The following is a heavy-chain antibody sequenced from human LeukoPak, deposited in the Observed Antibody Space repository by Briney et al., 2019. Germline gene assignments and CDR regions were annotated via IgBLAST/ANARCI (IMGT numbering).Heavy chain of an antibody. CDR2: ISGSGGST. CDR1: GFTFSSYA. Sequence: GGSLRLSCAASGFTFSSYAMGGVRQAPGEGLEWVSAISGSGGSTYYADSVKGRFTISRDNSKNTLYLQMNSLRAEDTAVYYCAKNGGNARYYYYYMAVWGKGTTVTVSS. D-gene: IGHD4-23*01. J-gene: IGHJ6*03. CDR3: AKNGGNARYYYYYMAV. V-gene: IGHV3-23*01.